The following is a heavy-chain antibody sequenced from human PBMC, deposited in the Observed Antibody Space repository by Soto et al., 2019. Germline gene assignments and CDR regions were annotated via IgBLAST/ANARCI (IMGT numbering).Heavy chain of an antibody. CDR3: ARDPAGGHWFDP. J-gene: IGHJ5*02. CDR1: GGSVSSGSYY. V-gene: IGHV4-61*01. Sequence: SETLSLTCTVSGGSVSSGSYYWSWIRQPPGKGLEWIGYIYYSGSTNYNPSLKSRVTISVDTSKNQFSLKLSSVTAADTAVYYCARDPAGGHWFDPWGQGTLVTVSS. CDR2: IYYSGST.